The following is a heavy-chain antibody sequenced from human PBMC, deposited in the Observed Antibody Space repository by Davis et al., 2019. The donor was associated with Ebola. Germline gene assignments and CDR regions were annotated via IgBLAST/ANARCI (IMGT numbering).Heavy chain of an antibody. Sequence: LRLSCAVSGGSISSGGYSWSWIRQPPGKGLEWIGYIYHSGSTNYNPSLKSRVTISVDKSKNQFSLKLSSVTAADTAVYYCARGGLHLGELSLSYYFDYWGQGTLVTVSS. CDR1: GGSISSGGYS. J-gene: IGHJ4*02. V-gene: IGHV4-30-2*01. CDR3: ARGGLHLGELSLSYYFDY. CDR2: IYHSGST. D-gene: IGHD3-16*02.